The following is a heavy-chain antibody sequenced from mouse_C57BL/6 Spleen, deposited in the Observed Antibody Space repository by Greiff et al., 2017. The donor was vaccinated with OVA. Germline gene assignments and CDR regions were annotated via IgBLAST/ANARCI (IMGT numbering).Heavy chain of an antibody. J-gene: IGHJ1*03. CDR1: GYTFTSYW. CDR3: ARHIYYYGSSYGWYFDV. D-gene: IGHD1-1*01. V-gene: IGHV1-64*01. CDR2: IHPNSGST. Sequence: QVQLKQPGAELVKPGASVKLSCKASGYTFTSYWMHWVKQRPGQGLEWIGMIHPNSGSTNYNEKFKSKATLTVDKSSSTAYMQLSSLTSEDSAVYYCARHIYYYGSSYGWYFDVWGTGTTVTVSS.